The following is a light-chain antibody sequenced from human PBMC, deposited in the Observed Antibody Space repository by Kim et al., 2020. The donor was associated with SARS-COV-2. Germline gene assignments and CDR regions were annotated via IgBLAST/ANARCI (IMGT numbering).Light chain of an antibody. Sequence: DIQMTQSPSTLSASVGDRVSTTCRASQNINIWLAWYQQKPGRAPNLLIYRTSILESGVPSRFSGRGSGTEFTLTISSLQAEDSATYYCQQYDAYSSSYTFGQGTKLEI. CDR2: RTS. J-gene: IGKJ2*01. CDR3: QQYDAYSSSYT. CDR1: QNINIW. V-gene: IGKV1-5*03.